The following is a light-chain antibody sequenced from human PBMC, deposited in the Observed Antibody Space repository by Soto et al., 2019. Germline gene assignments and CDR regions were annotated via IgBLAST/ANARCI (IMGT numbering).Light chain of an antibody. Sequence: EIVLTQSPGTLSLSPGERATLSCRASQSVSSSYLAWYQQKPGQAPRLLIYAAPSRATGIPDRFSGSGSGTDFTLTISRLEAEEFAVYYCEQYGSSPYTFGQGTKLEIK. J-gene: IGKJ2*01. CDR1: QSVSSSY. CDR2: AAP. CDR3: EQYGSSPYT. V-gene: IGKV3-20*01.